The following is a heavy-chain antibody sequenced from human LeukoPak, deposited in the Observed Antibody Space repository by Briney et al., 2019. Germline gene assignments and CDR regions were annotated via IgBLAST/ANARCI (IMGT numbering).Heavy chain of an antibody. CDR3: AKRGYRGYYYGMDV. V-gene: IGHV3-23*01. CDR2: ISGSGGST. D-gene: IGHD5-12*01. J-gene: IGHJ6*04. Sequence: PGGSLRLSCAASGFTFSSYAMSWVRQVPGKGLEWVSAISGSGGSTYYADSVKGRFTISRDNSKNTLYLQMNSLRAEDTAVYYCAKRGYRGYYYGMDVWGKGTTVTVSS. CDR1: GFTFSSYA.